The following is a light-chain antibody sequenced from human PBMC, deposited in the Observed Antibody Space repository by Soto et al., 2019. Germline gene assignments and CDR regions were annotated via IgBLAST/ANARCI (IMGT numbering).Light chain of an antibody. CDR2: DTS. CDR1: QRVSSH. CDR3: QKHNNWPPIT. J-gene: IGKJ5*01. V-gene: IGKV3-15*01. Sequence: DTVMKQSPVTLSVSPGDTATLSCTASQRVSSHLAWYQQKPGQAPRLLIYDTSTRATGIPARFSGSGSGTEFTLTISSLQSEDLAVYYCQKHNNWPPITFGQGTRLEIK.